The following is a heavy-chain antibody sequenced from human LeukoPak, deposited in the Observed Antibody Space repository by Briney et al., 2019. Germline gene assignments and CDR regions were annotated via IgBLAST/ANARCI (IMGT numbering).Heavy chain of an antibody. D-gene: IGHD2-21*02. CDR1: GFTFDDYG. CDR3: AGALGGYLYYFDY. Sequence: GGSLRLSCAASGFTFDDYGMSWVRKAPGKGLGWASGINWNGGSTGYADSVKGRFTISRDNAKNSLYLQMNSLRAEDTALYYCAGALGGYLYYFDYWGRGTLVTVSS. J-gene: IGHJ4*02. V-gene: IGHV3-20*04. CDR2: INWNGGST.